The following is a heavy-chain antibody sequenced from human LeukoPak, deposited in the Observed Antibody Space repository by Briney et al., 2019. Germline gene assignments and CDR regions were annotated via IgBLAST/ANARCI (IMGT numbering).Heavy chain of an antibody. D-gene: IGHD3-10*01. V-gene: IGHV4-61*01. Sequence: SETLSLTCTVSGGSISSSNYYWSWIRQPPGKGLEWIGYIYYSGSTNYNPSLKSRVTISVDTSKNQFSLKLSSVTAADTAVYYCARIWFGDQMGYGMDVWGQGTTATVSS. CDR2: IYYSGST. CDR3: ARIWFGDQMGYGMDV. J-gene: IGHJ6*02. CDR1: GGSISSSNYY.